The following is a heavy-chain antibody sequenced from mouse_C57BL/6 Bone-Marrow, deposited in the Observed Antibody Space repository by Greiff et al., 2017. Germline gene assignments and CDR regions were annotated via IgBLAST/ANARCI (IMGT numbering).Heavy chain of an antibody. CDR3: ATPTIVTTRVGYYAMDY. V-gene: IGHV1-80*01. CDR2: IYPGDGDT. D-gene: IGHD2-5*01. J-gene: IGHJ4*01. Sequence: VKLMESGAELVKPGASVKISCKASGYAFSSYWMNWVKQRPGKGLEWIGQIYPGDGDTNYNGKFKGKATLTADKSSSTAYMQLSSLTSEDSAVYFCATPTIVTTRVGYYAMDYWGQGTSVTVSS. CDR1: GYAFSSYW.